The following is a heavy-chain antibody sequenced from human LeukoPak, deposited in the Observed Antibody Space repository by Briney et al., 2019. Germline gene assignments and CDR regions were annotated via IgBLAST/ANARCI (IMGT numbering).Heavy chain of an antibody. CDR3: ARASQWLAFDY. V-gene: IGHV3-66*01. CDR2: LYNGVNT. Sequence: GGSLRLSCEASGFTVGSNHMSWVRQAPGKGLEWVSVLYNGVNTNYADSVKGRFTVSNDNSKNTLYLQMNSLRAEDTAVYFCARASQWLAFDYWGQGALVTVSS. CDR1: GFTVGSNH. J-gene: IGHJ4*02. D-gene: IGHD6-19*01.